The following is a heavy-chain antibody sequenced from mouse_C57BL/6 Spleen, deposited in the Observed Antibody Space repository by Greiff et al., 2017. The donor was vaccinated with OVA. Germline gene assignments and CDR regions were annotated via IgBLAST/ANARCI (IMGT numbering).Heavy chain of an antibody. CDR1: GYSFTDYN. V-gene: IGHV1-39*01. J-gene: IGHJ1*03. CDR3: ARSHYYGSSYDWYFDV. Sequence: VQLQQSGPELVKPGASVKISCKASGYSFTDYNMNWVKQSNGKSLEWIGVINPNYGTTSYNQKFKGKATLTVDQSSSTAYMQLNSLTSEDSAVYYCARSHYYGSSYDWYFDVWGTGTTVTVSP. D-gene: IGHD1-1*01. CDR2: INPNYGTT.